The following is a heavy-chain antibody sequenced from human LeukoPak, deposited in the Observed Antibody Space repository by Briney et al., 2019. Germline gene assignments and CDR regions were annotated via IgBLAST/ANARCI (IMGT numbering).Heavy chain of an antibody. CDR3: ARDLSTVGSGSYSFDY. D-gene: IGHD3-10*01. J-gene: IGHJ4*02. CDR2: IIPIFGTA. V-gene: IGHV1-69*13. CDR1: GGTFSSYA. Sequence: ASVKVSCKASGGTFSSYAISWVRQAPGQGLEWRGGIIPIFGTANYAQKFQGRVTITADESTSTAYMELSSLRSEDTAVYYCARDLSTVGSGSYSFDYWGQGTLVTVSS.